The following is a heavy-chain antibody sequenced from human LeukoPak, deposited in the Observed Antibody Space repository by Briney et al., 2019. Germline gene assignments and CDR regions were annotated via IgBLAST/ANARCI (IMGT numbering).Heavy chain of an antibody. CDR2: IYTSGST. J-gene: IGHJ4*02. V-gene: IGHV4-61*02. Sequence: SETLSLTCTVSGGSISSGSYYWSWIRQPAGEGLERIGRIYTSGSTNYNPSLKSRVTISVDTSKNQFSLKLSSVTAADTAVYYCARLVAAGSIPYYFDYWGQGTLVTVSS. CDR3: ARLVAAGSIPYYFDY. D-gene: IGHD6-13*01. CDR1: GGSISSGSYY.